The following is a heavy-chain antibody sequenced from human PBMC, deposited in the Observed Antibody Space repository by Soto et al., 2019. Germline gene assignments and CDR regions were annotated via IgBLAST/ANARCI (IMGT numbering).Heavy chain of an antibody. V-gene: IGHV3-23*01. CDR2: ISGSGDRT. CDR3: AKASTYEYDWGSYRYYFDY. Sequence: EVQLLDSGGGLVQPGGSLRLSCAASGFTFSTYAMSWVRQAPGKGLEWVSGISGSGDRTHYVDSVKGRFTISRDNSKNTLYLQMHSLRAEDTALYYCAKASTYEYDWGSYRYYFDYWGQGTLVTVSS. J-gene: IGHJ4*02. D-gene: IGHD3-16*02. CDR1: GFTFSTYA.